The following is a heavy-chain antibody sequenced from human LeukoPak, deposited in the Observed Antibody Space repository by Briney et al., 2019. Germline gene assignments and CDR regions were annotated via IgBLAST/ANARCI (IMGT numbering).Heavy chain of an antibody. CDR2: IIPIFGTA. Sequence: SVKVSCKASGGTFSSYAISWVRQAPGHGLEWMGGIIPIFGTANYAQKFQGRVTITADESTSTAYMELSSMRSEDTAVYYCARVGANYYGSGSYGWYFDLWGRGTLVTVSS. CDR1: GGTFSSYA. D-gene: IGHD3-10*01. J-gene: IGHJ2*01. V-gene: IGHV1-69*13. CDR3: ARVGANYYGSGSYGWYFDL.